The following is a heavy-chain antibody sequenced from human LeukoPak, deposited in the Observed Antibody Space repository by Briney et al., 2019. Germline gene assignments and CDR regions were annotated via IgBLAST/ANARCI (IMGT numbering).Heavy chain of an antibody. CDR2: FDPEDGET. D-gene: IGHD4-11*01. V-gene: IGHV1-24*01. Sequence: ASVKVSCKASGYTFTSYYMHWVRQAPGQGLEWMGGFDPEDGETIYAQKFQGRVTMTEDTSTDTAYIELSSLRSEDTAVYYCATAPRYSNGICDYWGQGALVTVSS. CDR3: ATAPRYSNGICDY. CDR1: GYTFTSYY. J-gene: IGHJ4*02.